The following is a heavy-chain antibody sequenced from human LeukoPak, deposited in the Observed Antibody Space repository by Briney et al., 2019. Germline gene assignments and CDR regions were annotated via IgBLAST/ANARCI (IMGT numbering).Heavy chain of an antibody. Sequence: GESLKISCKGSGYSFTSYWIGWVRQMPGKGLEWMGIIYPGDSDTRYSPSFQGQVTISADKSISTAYLQWSSLKASDTAMYYCARPACVASSTSCYRSGSYYYYGMDVWGQGTTVTVSS. J-gene: IGHJ6*02. CDR2: IYPGDSDT. D-gene: IGHD2-2*02. CDR1: GYSFTSYW. V-gene: IGHV5-51*01. CDR3: ARPACVASSTSCYRSGSYYYYGMDV.